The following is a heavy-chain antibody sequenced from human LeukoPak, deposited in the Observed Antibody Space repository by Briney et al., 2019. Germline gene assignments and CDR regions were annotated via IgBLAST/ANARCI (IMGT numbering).Heavy chain of an antibody. Sequence: SETLSLTCAVSGGSISSGGYSWSWIRQPPGTGLEWIGYIYHSGSTYYNPSLKSRVTISVDRSKNQFSLKLSSVTAADTAVYYRARGIVGSATFDYWGQGTLVTVSS. J-gene: IGHJ4*02. V-gene: IGHV4-30-2*01. CDR3: ARGIVGSATFDY. CDR2: IYHSGST. D-gene: IGHD3-10*01. CDR1: GGSISSGGYS.